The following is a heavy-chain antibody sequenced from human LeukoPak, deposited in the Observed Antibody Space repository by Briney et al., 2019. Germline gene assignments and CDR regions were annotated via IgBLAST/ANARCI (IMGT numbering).Heavy chain of an antibody. V-gene: IGHV4-30-4*01. J-gene: IGHJ3*02. D-gene: IGHD5-24*01. Sequence: SQTLSLTCTVSGGSISSGDYYWSWIRQPPGKGLEWIGYIYYSGSTYYNPSLKSRVTISVDTSKNQFSLKLGSVTAADTAVYYCAGRLWRRDGYNLSAFDIWGQGTMVTVSS. CDR2: IYYSGST. CDR1: GGSISSGDYY. CDR3: AGRLWRRDGYNLSAFDI.